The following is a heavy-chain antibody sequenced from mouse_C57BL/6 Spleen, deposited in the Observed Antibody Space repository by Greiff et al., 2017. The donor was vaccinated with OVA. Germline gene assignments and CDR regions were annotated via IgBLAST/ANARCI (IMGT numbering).Heavy chain of an antibody. CDR1: GFTFSSYA. J-gene: IGHJ4*01. Sequence: DVKLVESGGGLVKPGGSLKLSCAASGFTFSSYAMSWVRQTPEKRLEWVATISDGGSTTYYPDNVKSRFTISRDNAKNNLYRQMSQLKSEDTAMYYCARDNYGSSYGGYYAMDYWGQGTSVTVSS. CDR3: ARDNYGSSYGGYYAMDY. CDR2: ISDGGSTT. V-gene: IGHV5-4*01. D-gene: IGHD1-1*01.